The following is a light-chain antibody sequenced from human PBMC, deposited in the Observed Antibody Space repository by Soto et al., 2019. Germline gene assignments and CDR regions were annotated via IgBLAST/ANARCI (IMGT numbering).Light chain of an antibody. CDR3: QHNNNWPLT. CDR2: GAS. V-gene: IGKV3-15*01. CDR1: QTINRN. J-gene: IGKJ1*01. Sequence: EVVMTQSPATLSVSPGDRATLSCRASQTINRNLAWYHQRPGQPPRLLMYGASTRATGIPDRFRGSGSGTEFTLTISSLQSDDFGIYYCQHNNNWPLTFXRGTKVDI.